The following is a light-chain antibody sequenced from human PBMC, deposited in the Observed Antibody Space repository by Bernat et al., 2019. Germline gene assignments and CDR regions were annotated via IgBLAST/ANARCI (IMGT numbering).Light chain of an antibody. CDR3: QKYNRAPPA. CDR1: QAFNNY. CDR2: AAS. V-gene: IGKV1-27*01. Sequence: DIQMTQSPSSLSASEGDRVTIACRASQAFNNYLAWYQQKPGKVPKLLIYAASTLQSGVPSRFSGSGSGTDFTLTISSLQPEDVATYYCQKYNRAPPAFGGGTKVEIK. J-gene: IGKJ4*01.